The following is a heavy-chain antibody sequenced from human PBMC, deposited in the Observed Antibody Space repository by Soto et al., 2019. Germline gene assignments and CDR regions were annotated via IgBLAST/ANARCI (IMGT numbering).Heavy chain of an antibody. CDR3: AKDLNSACFDY. D-gene: IGHD6-19*01. Sequence: GSLRLSCAASGFTFSSFGMHWVRQPPGRGLEWVAVISYDGSNKFYADSVKGRFTISRDNSKNTLYLQMNSLRADDTAVYYCAKDLNSACFDYWGQGALVNVS. J-gene: IGHJ4*02. V-gene: IGHV3-30*18. CDR1: GFTFSSFG. CDR2: ISYDGSNK.